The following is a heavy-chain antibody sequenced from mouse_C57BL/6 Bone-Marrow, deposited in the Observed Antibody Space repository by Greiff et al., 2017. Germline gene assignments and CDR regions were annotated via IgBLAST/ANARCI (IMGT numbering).Heavy chain of an antibody. Sequence: VQLQQSGPVLVKPGASVKMSCKASGYTFTDYYMNWVKQSPGKSLEWIGVINPYNGGTSYNQKFKGKATLTVDKSSSTAYMELNSLTSEESAVYYCARRLHYYGSSHFDYWGQGTTLTVSS. D-gene: IGHD1-1*01. CDR2: INPYNGGT. CDR3: ARRLHYYGSSHFDY. V-gene: IGHV1-19*01. J-gene: IGHJ2*01. CDR1: GYTFTDYY.